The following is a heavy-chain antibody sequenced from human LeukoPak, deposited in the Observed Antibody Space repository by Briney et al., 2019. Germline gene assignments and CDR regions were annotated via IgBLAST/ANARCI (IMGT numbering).Heavy chain of an antibody. D-gene: IGHD1-26*01. J-gene: IGHJ3*02. Sequence: GASVKVSCKASGYTFTGYYMHWVRQAPGQGLEWMGWINPNSGGTNYAQKFQGRVTTTRDTSISTAYMELSRLRSDDTAVYYCAREARGSYYRLGAFDIWGQGTMVTVSS. CDR2: INPNSGGT. V-gene: IGHV1-2*02. CDR3: AREARGSYYRLGAFDI. CDR1: GYTFTGYY.